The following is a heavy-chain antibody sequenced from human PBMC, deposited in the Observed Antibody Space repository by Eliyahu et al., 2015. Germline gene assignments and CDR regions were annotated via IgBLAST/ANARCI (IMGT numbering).Heavy chain of an antibody. CDR2: ISDDGTKK. J-gene: IGHJ4*02. CDR1: GFTXSKYG. CDR3: TYFDY. V-gene: IGHV3-30*03. Sequence: QVQLVESGGGVVXPGXSLGXSCVASGFTXSKYGIHWVRQAPGKGLEWVAVISDDGTKKHYADSVKGRFTISRDNSKNTLYLQMNSLTTEDTAVYFCTYFDYWGQGTLVTVSS.